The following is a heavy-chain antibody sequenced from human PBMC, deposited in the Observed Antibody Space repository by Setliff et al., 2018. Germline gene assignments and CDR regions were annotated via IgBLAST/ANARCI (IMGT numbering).Heavy chain of an antibody. V-gene: IGHV4-38-2*01. CDR3: ARALGYCSRTSCYADAFAI. CDR2: MYHSGST. J-gene: IGHJ3*02. Sequence: SETLSLTCAVSGYSISSDYYWGWIRQPPGKGLEWIGSMYHSGSTYYNPSLKSRVTISVDTSKNQFSLKLNYVTAADTAVYYCARALGYCSRTSCYADAFAIWGQGTMVT. D-gene: IGHD2-2*01. CDR1: GYSISSDYY.